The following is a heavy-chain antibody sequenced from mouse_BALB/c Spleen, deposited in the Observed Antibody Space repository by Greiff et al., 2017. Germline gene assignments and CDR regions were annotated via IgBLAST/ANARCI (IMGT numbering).Heavy chain of an antibody. J-gene: IGHJ4*01. D-gene: IGHD2-10*01. CDR3: ARTYYGNSYAMDY. Sequence: VQLVESGAELMKPGASVKISCKATGYTFSSYWIEWVKQRPGHGLEWIGEILPGSGSTNYNEKFKGKATFTADTSSNTAYMQLSSLTSEDTAVYYCARTYYGNSYAMDYWGQGTSVTVSS. CDR2: ILPGSGST. V-gene: IGHV1-9*01. CDR1: GYTFSSYW.